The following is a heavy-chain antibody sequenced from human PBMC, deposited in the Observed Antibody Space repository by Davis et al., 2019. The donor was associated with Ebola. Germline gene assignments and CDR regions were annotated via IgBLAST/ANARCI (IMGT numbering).Heavy chain of an antibody. CDR1: GYTFTGYY. CDR3: ARDRYSDGSGYFFEQGH. CDR2: INPNNGDT. Sequence: ASVKVSCKASGYTFTGYYIHWVRQAPGQGLEWMGLINPNNGDTKLAQRFQGRVTMTRDTSIGTAYMELSRLRSDDTAVFLCARDRYSDGSGYFFEQGHWGQGTLVTVSS. V-gene: IGHV1-2*02. D-gene: IGHD3-22*01. J-gene: IGHJ4*02.